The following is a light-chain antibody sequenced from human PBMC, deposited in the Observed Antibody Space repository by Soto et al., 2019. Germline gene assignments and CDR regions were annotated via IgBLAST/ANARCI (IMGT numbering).Light chain of an antibody. V-gene: IGLV2-14*01. Sequence: CDRKKSAYGRGSAGEANTISCNGTNSDIGGYPFVSWYQQHPCKAPTLIIYYVHSRPSGVSNRFSGSKSGNTASLTISGLQAEDEADYYCSSYSTTTTPLVFGAGSKFTVL. J-gene: IGLJ1*01. CDR1: NSDIGGYPF. CDR2: YVH. CDR3: SSYSTTTTPLV.